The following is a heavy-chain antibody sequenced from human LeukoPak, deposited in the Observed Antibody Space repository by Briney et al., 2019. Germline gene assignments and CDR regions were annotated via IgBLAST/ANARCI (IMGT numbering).Heavy chain of an antibody. D-gene: IGHD1-26*01. V-gene: IGHV3-74*01. CDR1: GFTFRSYW. Sequence: GGSLRLSCAASGFTFRSYWMHWVRQAPGKGLVWVSRINSDGSSTRYADSVKGRFTISRDNAKNTLYLQMNSLRAEDTAVYYCARTRELLPDFDYWGQGTLVTVSS. CDR2: INSDGSST. CDR3: ARTRELLPDFDY. J-gene: IGHJ4*02.